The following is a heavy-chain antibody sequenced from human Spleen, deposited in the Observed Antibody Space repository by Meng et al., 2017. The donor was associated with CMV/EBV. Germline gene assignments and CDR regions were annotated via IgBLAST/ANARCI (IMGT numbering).Heavy chain of an antibody. V-gene: IGHV3-30*04. D-gene: IGHD2-2*01. CDR3: MSRYCSSISCFDY. CDR2: ISYDGTKK. Sequence: LKISCAASGFTFSTYAMHWVRQAPGKGLEWVAVISYDGTKKYYADSVKGRFTISRDNSKNTLYLQVNSLRAEDTAVYYCMSRYCSSISCFDYWGQGTLVTVSS. CDR1: GFTFSTYA. J-gene: IGHJ4*02.